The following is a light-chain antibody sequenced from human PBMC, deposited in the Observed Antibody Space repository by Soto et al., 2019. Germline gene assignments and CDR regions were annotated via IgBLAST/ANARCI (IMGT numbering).Light chain of an antibody. J-gene: IGKJ2*01. V-gene: IGKV3-15*01. CDR1: QSVSSN. Sequence: VVMTQSPATLSVSPGRRAILSCRASQSVSSNLAWYQQKPGQAPRLLIYGASTRATGIPARFSGSGSGTFFSLTISSLQSEDFAVYYCHQYNSWYTFGQGTKLEIK. CDR3: HQYNSWYT. CDR2: GAS.